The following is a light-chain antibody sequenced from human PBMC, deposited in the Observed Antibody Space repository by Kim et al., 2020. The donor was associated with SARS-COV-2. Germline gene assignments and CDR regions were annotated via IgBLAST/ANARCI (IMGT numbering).Light chain of an antibody. J-gene: IGLJ1*01. Sequence: GQSVTSSCTGTTSDVGSYNRVSWYRQTPGTAPKLMISEVNNRPSGVPDRFSGSKSGNTASLTISGLQAEDEADYYCNSYTATSTFVFGTGTKVTVL. V-gene: IGLV2-18*02. CDR3: NSYTATSTFV. CDR2: EVN. CDR1: TSDVGSYNR.